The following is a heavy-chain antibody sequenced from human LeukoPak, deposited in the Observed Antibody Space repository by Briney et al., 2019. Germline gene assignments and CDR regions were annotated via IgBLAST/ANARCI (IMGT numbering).Heavy chain of an antibody. Sequence: GRSLRLSCAASGFTFSTYGMHWVRQAPGKGLEWVAVVWYDGTNIHYVDSVQGRFTISRDNSKSTLYLQMNSLTAEDTAVYYCARGGYSGTHFFDFWGQGTPVSVSS. J-gene: IGHJ4*02. CDR1: GFTFSTYG. CDR2: VWYDGTNI. D-gene: IGHD1-26*01. V-gene: IGHV3-33*01. CDR3: ARGGYSGTHFFDF.